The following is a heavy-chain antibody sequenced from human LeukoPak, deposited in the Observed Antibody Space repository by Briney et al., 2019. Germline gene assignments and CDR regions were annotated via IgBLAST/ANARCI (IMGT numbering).Heavy chain of an antibody. Sequence: PGGSLRLSCAASGFIFSHYVMQWVRQAPGKGLDWVAVYGVMEVIYAGSVKGRFTISRDNSQNTVFLQMNSLRVEDTAMYYCARDAQRGFDYSNSLEYWGHGTLVTVSS. D-gene: IGHD4-11*01. V-gene: IGHV3-33*01. CDR1: GFIFSHYV. CDR3: ARDAQRGFDYSNSLEY. J-gene: IGHJ4*01. CDR2: YGVMEVI.